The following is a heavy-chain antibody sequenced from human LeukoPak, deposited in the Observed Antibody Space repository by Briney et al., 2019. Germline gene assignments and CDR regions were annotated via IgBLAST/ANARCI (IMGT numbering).Heavy chain of an antibody. Sequence: SETLSLTCTVSGYSISSGYYWGWIRQPPGKGLEWIGRIYTSGSTNYNPSLKSRVTISVDTSKNQFSLKLSSVTAADTAVYYCARLTARFYDFWSQGTLVTVSS. D-gene: IGHD3-3*01. V-gene: IGHV4-38-2*02. J-gene: IGHJ4*02. CDR1: GYSISSGYY. CDR2: IYTSGST. CDR3: ARLTARFYDF.